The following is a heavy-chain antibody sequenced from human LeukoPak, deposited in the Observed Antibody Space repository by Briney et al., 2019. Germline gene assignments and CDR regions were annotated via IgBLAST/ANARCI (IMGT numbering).Heavy chain of an antibody. CDR3: ARHDVTEVAFDI. CDR1: GDSVSSKSAA. Sequence: SQTLSLTCAISGDSVSSKSAAWNWIRQSPSRGLEWLGRTYYRSKWYNDYAVSVKSRITINPDTSKNQLSLKVGSVTAADTAVYYCARHDVTEVAFDIWGQGTMVTVSS. CDR2: TYYRSKWYN. J-gene: IGHJ3*02. V-gene: IGHV6-1*01.